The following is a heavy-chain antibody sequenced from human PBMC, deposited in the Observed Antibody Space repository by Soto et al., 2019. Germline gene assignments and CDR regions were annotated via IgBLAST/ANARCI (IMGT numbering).Heavy chain of an antibody. D-gene: IGHD2-15*01. Sequence: EVQLVESGGGLVKPGGSLRLSCAASGFTFRTSTMNWVRQAPGQGLEWLSSISSTSTYTYYAASVRGRFTISRDNAKNSLYLQMNSLTAEDTAVYYCARVGSPGYCSGGFCPPPDYWGQGTLVTVSS. CDR3: ARVGSPGYCSGGFCPPPDY. V-gene: IGHV3-21*02. CDR1: GFTFRTST. CDR2: ISSTSTYT. J-gene: IGHJ4*02.